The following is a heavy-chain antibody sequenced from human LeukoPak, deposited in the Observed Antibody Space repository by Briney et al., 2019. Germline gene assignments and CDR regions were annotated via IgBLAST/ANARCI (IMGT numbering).Heavy chain of an antibody. CDR1: GFTFSTYA. D-gene: IGHD6-19*01. CDR2: ISYNGDYT. CDR3: AKDQTTRWYSSGWHDAFDI. V-gene: IGHV3-23*01. Sequence: GGSLRLSCAASGFTFSTYAMSWVRQAPGKGLEWVSAISYNGDYTYYADSVKGRFTISRDNSKNTLYLQMISLRAEDTAVYYCAKDQTTRWYSSGWHDAFDIWGQGTMVTVSS. J-gene: IGHJ3*02.